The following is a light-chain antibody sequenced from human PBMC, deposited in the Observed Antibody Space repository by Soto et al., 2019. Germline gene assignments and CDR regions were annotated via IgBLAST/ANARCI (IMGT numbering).Light chain of an antibody. CDR3: QQRSNWIT. CDR2: GAS. V-gene: IGKV3-15*01. Sequence: EIVMTQSPATLSVSPGERATLSCRASQSVSSNLAWYQQKPGQAPRLLIYGASTRATGIPARFSGSGSGTEFTHTISSLQSEDFAVYYCQQRSNWITFGQGTRLEI. J-gene: IGKJ5*01. CDR1: QSVSSN.